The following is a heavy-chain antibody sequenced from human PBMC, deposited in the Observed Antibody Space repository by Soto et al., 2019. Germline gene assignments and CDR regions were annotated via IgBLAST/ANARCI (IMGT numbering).Heavy chain of an antibody. Sequence: QVQLQQWGAGLLKPSETLSLTCAVYGGSFSGYYWTWIRQPPGTGLEWIGEINHSGSTNYNPSIKSSVTLSVDTSKNQFSLKLTSVTAADTAVYYCARDKITGLFDYWGQGTPVTVSS. CDR1: GGSFSGYY. D-gene: IGHD1-1*01. J-gene: IGHJ4*02. CDR3: ARDKITGLFDY. V-gene: IGHV4-34*01. CDR2: INHSGST.